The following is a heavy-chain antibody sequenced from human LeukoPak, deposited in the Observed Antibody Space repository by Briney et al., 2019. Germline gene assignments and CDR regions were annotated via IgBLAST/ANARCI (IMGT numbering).Heavy chain of an antibody. Sequence: PGGSLRLSCAASGFTFSSYWMSWVRQAPGKGLEWVSGISWNSGSTSYADSVKGRFTISRDNTKNTLYLQMNSLRAEDTAVYYCAGWGDSGYDHSWGQGTLVTVSS. D-gene: IGHD5-12*01. V-gene: IGHV3-74*01. CDR2: ISWNSGST. CDR1: GFTFSSYW. J-gene: IGHJ4*02. CDR3: AGWGDSGYDHS.